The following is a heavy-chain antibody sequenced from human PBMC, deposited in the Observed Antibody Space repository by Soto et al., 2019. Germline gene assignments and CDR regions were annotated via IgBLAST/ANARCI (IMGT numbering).Heavy chain of an antibody. CDR1: GFTFSSYS. D-gene: IGHD6-6*01. CDR3: AREGIAARPFDY. CDR2: ISSSSSYI. Sequence: GGSLRLSCAAPGFTFSSYSMNWVRQAPGKGLEWVSSISSSSSYIYYADSVKGRFTISRDNAKNSLYLQMNSLRAEDTAVYYCAREGIAARPFDYWGQGTLVTV. J-gene: IGHJ4*02. V-gene: IGHV3-21*01.